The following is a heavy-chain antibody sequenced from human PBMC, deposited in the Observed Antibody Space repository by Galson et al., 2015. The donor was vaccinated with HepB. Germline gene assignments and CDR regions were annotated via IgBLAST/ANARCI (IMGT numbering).Heavy chain of an antibody. CDR2: ISASGGNS. V-gene: IGHV3-23*01. J-gene: IGHJ4*02. CDR1: GFTFNSDA. D-gene: IGHD2-15*01. Sequence: SLRLSCAASGFTFNSDAMSWVRQAPGKGLEWVSGISASGGNSYYADSVKARFTISRDNSKNTLYLQMNTLRVEDTALYYCAKGRGGRSCSEFDYWGQGTLVTVSS. CDR3: AKGRGGRSCSEFDY.